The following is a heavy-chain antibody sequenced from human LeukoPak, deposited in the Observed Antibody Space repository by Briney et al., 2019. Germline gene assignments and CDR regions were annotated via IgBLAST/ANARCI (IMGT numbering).Heavy chain of an antibody. J-gene: IGHJ4*02. CDR3: TLQGFGDYVNY. CDR1: GFTFSNAW. CDR2: IKSKADGGTT. V-gene: IGHV3-15*01. Sequence: GGSLRLSCAASGFTFSNAWMSWVRQAPGKGLEWVGRIKSKADGGTTDYAAPVKGRFTISRDDSKNTLYLQMNSLKTEDTAVYYCTLQGFGDYVNYWGQGTLVTVSS. D-gene: IGHD3-10*01.